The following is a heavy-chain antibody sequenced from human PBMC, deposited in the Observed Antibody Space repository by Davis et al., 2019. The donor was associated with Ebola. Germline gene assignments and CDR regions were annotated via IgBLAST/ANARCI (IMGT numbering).Heavy chain of an antibody. Sequence: PSETLSLTCTVSGASISSGVHYWGWLRQPPGKGLEWVASLYFSGSTYYNPSLKSRVSISVDMSKNQISLELSSVTAADTAVYYCARNSSGFGHFDSWGQGIQVSVSS. CDR3: ARNSSGFGHFDS. J-gene: IGHJ4*02. CDR1: GASISSGVHY. V-gene: IGHV4-39*07. CDR2: LYFSGST. D-gene: IGHD3-22*01.